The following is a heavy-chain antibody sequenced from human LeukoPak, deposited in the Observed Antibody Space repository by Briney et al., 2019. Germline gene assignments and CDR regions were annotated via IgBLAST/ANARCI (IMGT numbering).Heavy chain of an antibody. CDR2: IIPILGIA. Sequence: SVKVSCKASGGTFSSYAISWVRQAPGQGLEWMGRIIPILGIASYAQKFQGRVTITADKSTSTAYMELSSLRSEDTAVYYCARAPGSPSGAFDIWGQGTMVTVSS. CDR3: ARAPGSPSGAFDI. V-gene: IGHV1-69*04. J-gene: IGHJ3*02. CDR1: GGTFSSYA. D-gene: IGHD6-25*01.